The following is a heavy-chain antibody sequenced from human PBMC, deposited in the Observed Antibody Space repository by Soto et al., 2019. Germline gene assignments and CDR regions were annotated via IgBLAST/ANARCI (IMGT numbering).Heavy chain of an antibody. J-gene: IGHJ4*02. Sequence: QVQLVQSGAEVKKPGASVKVSCKASGYTFTSYGISWVRQAPGQGLEWMGWISAYNGNTNYAQKLQGRVTMTTDTPTSTAYMELRSLRSDATAVSYCASVRPMIVESDFPYYWGQGTLVTFSS. CDR1: GYTFTSYG. CDR2: ISAYNGNT. CDR3: ASVRPMIVESDFPYY. D-gene: IGHD3-22*01. V-gene: IGHV1-18*01.